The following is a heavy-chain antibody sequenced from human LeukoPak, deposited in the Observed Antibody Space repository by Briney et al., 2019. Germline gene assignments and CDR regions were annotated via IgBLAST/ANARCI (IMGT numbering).Heavy chain of an antibody. V-gene: IGHV3-74*01. CDR2: INSDGGST. Sequence: PGGSLRLSCTASGFTFSSYWMRWVRQAPGKGLVWVSRINSDGGSTSYADSVKGRFTISRDNAKNTLYLQMNSLRAEDTAVYYCARRIQGMAPYYFDYWGQGTLVTVSS. J-gene: IGHJ4*02. CDR3: ARRIQGMAPYYFDY. CDR1: GFTFSSYW. D-gene: IGHD5-24*01.